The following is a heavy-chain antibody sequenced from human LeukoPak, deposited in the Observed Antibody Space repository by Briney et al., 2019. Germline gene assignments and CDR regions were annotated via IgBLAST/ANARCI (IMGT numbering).Heavy chain of an antibody. CDR2: ITISGHTK. Sequence: KSGRSLRLACAASAFIISNAWMSWVRHAPREWLEWIAEITISGHTKNYADSVKGRFTISRDNARTSLYLQMNSLRVEDTGVYYCARGDPHADLWGQGTLVTVSS. CDR3: ARGDPHADL. V-gene: IGHV3-11*04. J-gene: IGHJ5*02. CDR1: AFIISNAW.